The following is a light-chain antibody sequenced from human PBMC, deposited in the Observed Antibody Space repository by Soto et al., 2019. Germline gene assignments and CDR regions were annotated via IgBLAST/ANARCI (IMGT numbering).Light chain of an antibody. CDR3: CSYAGTYTQWV. CDR2: DVS. Sequence: QSALTQPHSVSGSPGQSVTISCTGTSSDVGGYNYVSWYQQHPGKAPKLVIYDVSKRPSGVPDRFSGSKSGNTASLTVSGLQVEDEADYSCCSYAGTYTQWVFGGGTKLTVL. CDR1: SSDVGGYNY. J-gene: IGLJ3*02. V-gene: IGLV2-11*01.